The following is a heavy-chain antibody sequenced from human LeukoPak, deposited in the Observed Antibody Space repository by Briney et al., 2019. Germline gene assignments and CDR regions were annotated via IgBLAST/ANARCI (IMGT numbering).Heavy chain of an antibody. D-gene: IGHD2-21*01. Sequence: GGSLRLSCAASGFSFSTYCMAWLRQAPGKGLEWEANINPGGSEKYYVDSVKGRFTISRDDAKNSLYLQMDSLRAEDTAVYSCARWGLAYTIDQWGQGTLVTVSS. CDR3: ARWGLAYTIDQ. CDR2: INPGGSEK. CDR1: GFSFSTYC. J-gene: IGHJ5*02. V-gene: IGHV3-7*01.